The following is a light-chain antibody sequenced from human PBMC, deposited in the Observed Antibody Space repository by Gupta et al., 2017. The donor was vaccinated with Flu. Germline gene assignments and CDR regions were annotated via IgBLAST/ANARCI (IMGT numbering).Light chain of an antibody. CDR3: SSYAGSNNFVV. V-gene: IGLV2-8*01. J-gene: IGLJ2*01. Sequence: QSALTQPPSASGSPGQSVTISCTGTSSDLGNYNYVSWYQQHPGKAPKLIIYEVSERPAGVPDRFSGSKSANTASLTVSGLQAEDEADYYCSSYAGSNNFVVFGGGTKLTVL. CDR1: SSDLGNYNY. CDR2: EVS.